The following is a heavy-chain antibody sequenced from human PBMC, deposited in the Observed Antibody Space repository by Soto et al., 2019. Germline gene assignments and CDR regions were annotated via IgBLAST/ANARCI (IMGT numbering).Heavy chain of an antibody. D-gene: IGHD2-15*01. CDR2: INSDGSTT. J-gene: IGHJ4*02. CDR1: GFTFSSYW. V-gene: IGHV3-74*01. CDR3: ARDRSHQIDS. Sequence: EVRLVESGGGLVQPGGSLRLSCAASGFTFSSYWMHWVRQAPGKGLEWVSRINSDGSTTNYADSVKGRFTISRDNAKNTLNLQMNSRRAEDMAVYYCARDRSHQIDSWGQGTLVTVSS.